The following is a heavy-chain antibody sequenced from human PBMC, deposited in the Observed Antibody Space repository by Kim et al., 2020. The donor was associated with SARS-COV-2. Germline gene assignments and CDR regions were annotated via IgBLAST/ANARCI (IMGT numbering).Heavy chain of an antibody. J-gene: IGHJ4*02. V-gene: IGHV3-30*02. D-gene: IGHD2-15*01. CDR3: VKEAAFTTVVVDYYFDY. Sequence: VKGRFTISRDNSKNTLYLQMNSLTTEDTALYYCVKEAAFTTVVVDYYFDYWGQGTLVTVSS.